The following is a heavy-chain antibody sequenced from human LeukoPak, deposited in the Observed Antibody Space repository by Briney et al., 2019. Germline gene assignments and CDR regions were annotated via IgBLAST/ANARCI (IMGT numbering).Heavy chain of an antibody. CDR2: ISESGGST. CDR3: AKGSF. D-gene: IGHD3-10*01. CDR1: GFTFSTSA. V-gene: IGHV3-23*01. Sequence: GGSLRLSCVVSGFTFSTSAMSWVRQAPGKGLEWVSGISESGGSTYYADSVKGRFTSSRDNSKNTLYLQMNNLRAEDTAAYYCAKGSFWGQGTLVTVSS. J-gene: IGHJ4*02.